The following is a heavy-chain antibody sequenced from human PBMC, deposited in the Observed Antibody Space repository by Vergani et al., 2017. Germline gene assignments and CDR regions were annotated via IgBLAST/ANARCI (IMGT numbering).Heavy chain of an antibody. CDR3: ARSELDSSSWWSDAFDI. Sequence: EVQLVESGGGLVQPGGSLRLSCAASGFTFSSYWMHWVRQAPGKGLVWVSRINSDGSSTSYADSVKGRFTISRDNAKNTLYLQMNSLRGEDTAVYYCARSELDSSSWWSDAFDIWGQGTMVTVSS. CDR2: INSDGSST. D-gene: IGHD6-6*01. V-gene: IGHV3-74*01. CDR1: GFTFSSYW. J-gene: IGHJ3*02.